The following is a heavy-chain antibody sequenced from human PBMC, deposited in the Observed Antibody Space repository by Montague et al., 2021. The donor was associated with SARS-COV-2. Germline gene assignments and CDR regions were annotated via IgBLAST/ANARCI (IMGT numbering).Heavy chain of an antibody. CDR3: ARQGGSNYGWFDP. CDR2: YYSGST. V-gene: IGHV4-59*08. D-gene: IGHD1-26*01. J-gene: IGHJ5*02. CDR1: GASINSRY. Sequence: SETLSLTCTVSGASINSRYWSWIRQPPGKGLEWIGYYYSGSTKYNPSLKSRVTISVDTSKNQFSVKVTSVTAADTAVCYCARQGGSNYGWFDPWGQGTLVTVSS.